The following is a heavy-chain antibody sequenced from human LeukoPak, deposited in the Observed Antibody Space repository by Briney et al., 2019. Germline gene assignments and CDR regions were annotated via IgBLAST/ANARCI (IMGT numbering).Heavy chain of an antibody. V-gene: IGHV1-24*01. D-gene: IGHD3-22*01. J-gene: IGHJ1*01. CDR3: ARDLDSDYYDSSGYYRD. CDR1: GYTLTELS. CDR2: FDPEDGET. Sequence: ASVKVSCKVSGYTLTELSMHWVRQAPGTGLEWMGGFDPEDGETIYAQKFQGRVTMTEDTSTDTAYMELSSLRSEDTAVYYCARDLDSDYYDSSGYYRDWGQGTLVTVSS.